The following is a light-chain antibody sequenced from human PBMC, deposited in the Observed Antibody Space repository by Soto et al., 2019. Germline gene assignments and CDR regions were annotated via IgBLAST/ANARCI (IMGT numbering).Light chain of an antibody. V-gene: IGLV2-14*01. CDR3: SSYTSSSTLV. CDR1: SSDVGGYNY. J-gene: IGLJ3*02. CDR2: EDS. Sequence: QSALTQPASVSGSPGQSITISCTGTSSDVGGYNYVSWYQQHPGKAPKLMIYEDSNRPSGVSNRFSGSKSGNTASLPISGLQAEDEADYYCSSYTSSSTLVFGGGTKLTVL.